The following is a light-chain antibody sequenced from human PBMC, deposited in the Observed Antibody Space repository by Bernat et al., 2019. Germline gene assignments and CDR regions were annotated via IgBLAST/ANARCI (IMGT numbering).Light chain of an antibody. J-gene: IGKJ2*01. V-gene: IGKV2-30*02. CDR1: QSLVHSDGNNY. CDR2: KVS. CDR3: MQGTHRPYT. Sequence: DVVMTQSPLSLPVTLGQPASISCRSSQSLVHSDGNNYLTWFQQRPGQSPRRLIYKVSNRDSGVPDRFSGSGSGTDFTLKISRVEAEDVGIYYCMQGTHRPYTFGQGTKLEI.